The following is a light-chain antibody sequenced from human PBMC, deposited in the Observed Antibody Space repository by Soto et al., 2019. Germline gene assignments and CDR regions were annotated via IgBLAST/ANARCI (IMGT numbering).Light chain of an antibody. CDR3: QQSYSTPV. CDR2: AAS. V-gene: IGKV1-39*01. Sequence: DIQMTQSPSSMSASVGESVTITCRASKSISSYLNWYQQKPGKAPKLLIYAASSLQSGVPSRFSGSGSGTDFTLTSSSLQPEDGATYYCQQSYSTPVFGQGTKLEIK. CDR1: KSISSY. J-gene: IGKJ2*01.